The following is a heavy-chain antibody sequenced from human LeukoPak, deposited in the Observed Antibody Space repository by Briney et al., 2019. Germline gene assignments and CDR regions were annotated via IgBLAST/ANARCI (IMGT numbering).Heavy chain of an antibody. CDR2: IKQDGSEK. J-gene: IGHJ4*02. Sequence: GGSLRLSCAASGFTFSSYWMSWVRQAPGKGLEWVANIKQDGSEKYYVDSVKGRFTISRDNAKNSLYLQMNSLRAEDTAVYYCARDPAAAIWGTFDYWGQGTLVTVSS. V-gene: IGHV3-7*01. CDR1: GFTFSSYW. D-gene: IGHD2-2*02. CDR3: ARDPAAAIWGTFDY.